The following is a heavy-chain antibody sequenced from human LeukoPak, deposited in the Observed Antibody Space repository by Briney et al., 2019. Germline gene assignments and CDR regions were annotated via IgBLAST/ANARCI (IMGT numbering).Heavy chain of an antibody. Sequence: GASVNVSCKTSGYTFTGFHFHWVRQAPGQGLEWVGWINPSNGDTKYEQRFQGKVTLTRDTSINTAYMELSSLTSADTAVYYCARGWFGKSLNGDYWGQGTLVTVSS. CDR2: INPSNGDT. CDR1: GYTFTGFH. J-gene: IGHJ4*02. D-gene: IGHD3-10*01. CDR3: ARGWFGKSLNGDY. V-gene: IGHV1-2*02.